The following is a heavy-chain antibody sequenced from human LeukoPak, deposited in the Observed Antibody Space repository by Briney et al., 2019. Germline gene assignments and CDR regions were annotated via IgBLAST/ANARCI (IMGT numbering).Heavy chain of an antibody. CDR1: GFTVSSYY. CDR2: IYSGGST. V-gene: IGHV3-66*01. Sequence: PGGSLRLSCTTSGFTVSSYYMSWVRQAPGKGLEWVSVIYSGGSTYYADSVKGRFTISRDNSKNTLYLQMNSLRAEDTAVYYCARTLGGELYYFDYWGLGTLVTVSS. CDR3: ARTLGGELYYFDY. D-gene: IGHD1-26*01. J-gene: IGHJ4*02.